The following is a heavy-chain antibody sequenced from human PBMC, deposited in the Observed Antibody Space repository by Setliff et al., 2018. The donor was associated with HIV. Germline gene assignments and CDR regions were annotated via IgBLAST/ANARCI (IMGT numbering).Heavy chain of an antibody. D-gene: IGHD2-15*01. CDR1: GASISNYY. CDR2: VYYTGIT. J-gene: IGHJ4*02. Sequence: SETLSLPCTVSGASISNYYWSWIRQPPGRGLEWIGYVYYTGITAYNPSLNSRVTMSVDTSKNHFSLRLISVTAADTALYYCARADYDGGSYYFDSWDQGTRVTVSS. CDR3: ARADYDGGSYYFDS. V-gene: IGHV4-59*01.